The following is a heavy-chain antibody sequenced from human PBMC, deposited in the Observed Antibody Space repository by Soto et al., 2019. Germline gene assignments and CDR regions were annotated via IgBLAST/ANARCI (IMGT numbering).Heavy chain of an antibody. Sequence: GGSLRLSCEASGFTFSNFGMSWVRQAPGKGLEWVSGLTGNGGTTYYADSVRGRFTISRDNAKNSLFLQMNTLRAEDTAVYYCARDHSVSTPLDGIYVWGHGTTVTVSS. CDR1: GFTFSNFG. CDR2: LTGNGGTT. J-gene: IGHJ6*02. CDR3: ARDHSVSTPLDGIYV. D-gene: IGHD2-15*01. V-gene: IGHV3-23*01.